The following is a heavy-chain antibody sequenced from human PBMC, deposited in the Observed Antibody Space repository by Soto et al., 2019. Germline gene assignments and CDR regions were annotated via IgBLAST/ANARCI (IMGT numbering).Heavy chain of an antibody. J-gene: IGHJ6*02. CDR2: IIPIFGTA. CDR3: ARWYYYDGGSYYYYGMDV. D-gene: IGHD3-22*01. CDR1: GGTFSSYA. V-gene: IGHV1-69*13. Sequence: VASVKVSCKASGGTFSSYAISWVRPAPGQGLEWMGGIIPIFGTANYAQKFQGRVTITADESTSTAYMELSSLRSEDTAVYSCARWYYYDGGSYYYYGMDVWGQGTTVTVSS.